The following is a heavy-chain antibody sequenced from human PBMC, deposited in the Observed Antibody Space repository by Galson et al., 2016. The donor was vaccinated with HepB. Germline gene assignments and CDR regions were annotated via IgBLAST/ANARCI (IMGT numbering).Heavy chain of an antibody. CDR1: GGSFSGYY. V-gene: IGHV4-34*01. J-gene: IGHJ4*02. CDR2: INHSGST. CDR3: ARDRFFLYYDNSGYFRGVFDY. Sequence: SETLSLTCAVYGGSFSGYYWTWIRQPPGKGLEWIGEINHSGSTKYNPSLKSRVTISVDTSKNQFSLKLSSVTAADTAVYYCARDRFFLYYDNSGYFRGVFDYWGQGTLVTVSS. D-gene: IGHD3-22*01.